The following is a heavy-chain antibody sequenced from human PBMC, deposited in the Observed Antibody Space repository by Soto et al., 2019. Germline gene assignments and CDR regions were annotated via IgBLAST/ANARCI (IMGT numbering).Heavy chain of an antibody. CDR3: ALGWYFDL. CDR2: ISGSGDNT. D-gene: IGHD7-27*01. Sequence: EVQLLESGGGLVQPGGPLRLSCAASGFTFSNYALSWGRQAPGKGLEWVSGISGSGDNTYYADSVKGRFTISRDDSRNTLYLQMNSLRAEDTAVYYCALGWYFDLWGRGTLVTVSS. CDR1: GFTFSNYA. J-gene: IGHJ2*01. V-gene: IGHV3-23*01.